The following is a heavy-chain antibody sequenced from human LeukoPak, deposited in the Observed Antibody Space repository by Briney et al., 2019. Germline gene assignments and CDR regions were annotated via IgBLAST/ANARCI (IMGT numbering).Heavy chain of an antibody. Sequence: GGSLRLSCTTSGFTFATYSMSWVRQAPGQGLEWVASIFGSASKIYHADSVKGRFTVSRDNSKNTLYLQMDGLRVEDTALYYCVKDRVPDSGWSFDVWGRGTMVTVSA. CDR1: GFTFATYS. V-gene: IGHV3-23*01. CDR2: IFGSASKI. J-gene: IGHJ3*01. CDR3: VKDRVPDSGWSFDV. D-gene: IGHD6-19*01.